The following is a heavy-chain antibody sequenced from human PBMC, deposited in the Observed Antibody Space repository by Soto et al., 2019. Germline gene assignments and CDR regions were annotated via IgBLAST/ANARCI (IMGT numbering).Heavy chain of an antibody. V-gene: IGHV6-1*01. Sequence: QVQLQQSGPGLVKPSQTLSLTCAISGDSVSTISATWDWIRQSPSRGLEWLGRTYYRSKWDYDYAASVKGRININPDTSNNQVSLHLDSVTPDDTAVYYCARLIGNSWLDSWGQGTLVTVSS. CDR3: ARLIGNSWLDS. J-gene: IGHJ5*01. CDR2: TYYRSKWDY. D-gene: IGHD2-8*01. CDR1: GDSVSTISAT.